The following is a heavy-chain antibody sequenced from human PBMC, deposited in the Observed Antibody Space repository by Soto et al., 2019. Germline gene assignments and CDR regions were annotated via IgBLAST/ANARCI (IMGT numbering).Heavy chain of an antibody. CDR2: FDPEDGET. Sequence: GASVKVSCKVSGYTLTELSMHWVRQAPGKGLEWMGGFDPEDGETIYAQKFQGRVTMTEDTSTDTAYMELSSLRSEDTAVYYCATVDVWGSYRNEDFDYWGQGTLVTVSS. J-gene: IGHJ4*02. CDR1: GYTLTELS. V-gene: IGHV1-24*01. CDR3: ATVDVWGSYRNEDFDY. D-gene: IGHD3-16*02.